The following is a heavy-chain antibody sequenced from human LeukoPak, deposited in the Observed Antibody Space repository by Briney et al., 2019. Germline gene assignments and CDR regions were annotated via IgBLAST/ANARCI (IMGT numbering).Heavy chain of an antibody. CDR1: GFTFDDYA. J-gene: IGHJ4*02. V-gene: IGHV3-9*01. D-gene: IGHD6-19*01. CDR2: ISWNSGSI. Sequence: GGSLRLSCAASGFTFDDYAMHWVRQAPGKGLEWVSGISWNSGSIGYADSVKGRFTISRDNAKNSLYLQMNSLRAEDTAVYYCARITWIAVAGTKGDYFDYWGQGTLVTVSS. CDR3: ARITWIAVAGTKGDYFDY.